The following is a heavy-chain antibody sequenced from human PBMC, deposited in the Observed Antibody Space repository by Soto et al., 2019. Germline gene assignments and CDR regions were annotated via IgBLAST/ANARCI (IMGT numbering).Heavy chain of an antibody. CDR3: ARGQEVGAHFFDS. Sequence: GGSLRLSCEASGFTFSGFDMHWVRQPTGKGLEWVSTIGTAGDTYYAVSVKGRFTISRDNAKNSLSLQMNSLRAGDTAVYFCARGQEVGAHFFDSWGQGTQVTVSS. CDR2: IGTAGDT. V-gene: IGHV3-13*01. J-gene: IGHJ4*02. D-gene: IGHD2-15*01. CDR1: GFTFSGFD.